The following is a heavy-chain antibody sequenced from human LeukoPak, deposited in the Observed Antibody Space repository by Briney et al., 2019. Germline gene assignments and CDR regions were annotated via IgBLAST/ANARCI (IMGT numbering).Heavy chain of an antibody. CDR2: ISSSSSYI. V-gene: IGHV3-21*01. CDR1: GFSFTTYW. Sequence: GGSLRLSCAASGFSFTTYWMSWVRQAPGKGLEWVSSISSSSSYIYYADSVKGRFTISRDNAKNSLYLQMNSLRAEDTAVYYCARDYDKQLALDYWGQGTLVTVSS. CDR3: ARDYDKQLALDY. D-gene: IGHD6-6*01. J-gene: IGHJ4*02.